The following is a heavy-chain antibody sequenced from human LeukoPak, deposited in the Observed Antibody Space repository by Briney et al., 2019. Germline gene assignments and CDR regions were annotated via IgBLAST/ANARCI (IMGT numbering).Heavy chain of an antibody. Sequence: SETLSLTCTVSGYSISSGYYWGWIRQPPGKGLEWIGNIYHSGSTYYKPSLKSRVTISVDTSKNQFSLKLSSVTDADTAVYYCARRYCSSTSCYPSDYWGQGTLVTVSS. CDR2: IYHSGST. J-gene: IGHJ4*02. CDR3: ARRYCSSTSCYPSDY. D-gene: IGHD2-2*01. V-gene: IGHV4-38-2*02. CDR1: GYSISSGYY.